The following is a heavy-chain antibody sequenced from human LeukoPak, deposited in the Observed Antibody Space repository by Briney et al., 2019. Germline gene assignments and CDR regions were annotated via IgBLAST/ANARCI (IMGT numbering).Heavy chain of an antibody. CDR1: GFTFSSQG. V-gene: IGHV3-23*01. CDR2: ISGSGGTT. J-gene: IGHJ4*02. Sequence: GGSLRLSCAASGFTFSSQGMNWVRQAPGKGLEWVSAISGSGGTTYYADSVKGRFTISRDNSKNTLYLQMNSLRAEDTAVYYCAKSKVVAATMGRFDYWGQGTLVTVSS. CDR3: AKSKVVAATMGRFDY. D-gene: IGHD2-15*01.